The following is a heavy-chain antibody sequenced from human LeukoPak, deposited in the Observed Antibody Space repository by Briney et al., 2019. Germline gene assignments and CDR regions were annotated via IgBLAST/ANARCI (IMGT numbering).Heavy chain of an antibody. J-gene: IGHJ4*02. CDR2: INHSGST. D-gene: IGHD6-13*01. V-gene: IGHV4-34*01. Sequence: SETLSLTCAVSGGSFSGYYWSWIRQPPGKGLEWIGEINHSGSTNYNPSLKSRVTISVDTSKNQFSLKLSSVTAADTAVYYCARHRKQQLVRSYYFDYWGQGTLVTVSS. CDR3: ARHRKQQLVRSYYFDY. CDR1: GGSFSGYY.